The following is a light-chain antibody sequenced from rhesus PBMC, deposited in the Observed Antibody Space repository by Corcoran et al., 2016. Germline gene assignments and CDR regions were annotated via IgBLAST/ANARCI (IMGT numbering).Light chain of an antibody. Sequence: DIQMSQSPSCLSASVGDKVIITCRASQGISNALAWYQQKPGKAPKLLIYAAFSLESGVPSRFSGSRSGTDFTHTISSLQPEDFATYYCQQGYSTPTFGQGTKVEIK. CDR2: AAF. J-gene: IGKJ1*01. CDR1: QGISNA. V-gene: IGKV1-33*02. CDR3: QQGYSTPT.